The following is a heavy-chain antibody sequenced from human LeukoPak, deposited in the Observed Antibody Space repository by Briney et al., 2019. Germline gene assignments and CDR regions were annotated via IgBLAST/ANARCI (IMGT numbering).Heavy chain of an antibody. CDR1: GGSIKTNY. V-gene: IGHV4-59*08. CDR2: GYYRGST. D-gene: IGHD3-10*01. CDR3: ARTRYYYNSRSYGAPYYFDY. J-gene: IGHJ4*02. Sequence: PSETLSLTCTVSGGSIKTNYWSWIRQPPGKGLEWIGYGYYRGSTNYNPSLKSRVTISVDTSKNQFSLKLSSVTAADTAVYYCARTRYYYNSRSYGAPYYFDYWGQGTLVTVSS.